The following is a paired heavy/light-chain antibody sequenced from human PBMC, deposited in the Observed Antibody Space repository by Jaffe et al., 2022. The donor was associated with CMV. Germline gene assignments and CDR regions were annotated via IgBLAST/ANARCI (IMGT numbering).Light chain of an antibody. Sequence: SSELTQDPAVSVALGQTVRITCQGDSLRSYYASWYQQKPGQAPVLVIYGKNNRPSGIPDRFSGSSSGNTASLTITGAQAEDEADYYCNSRDSSGNPPYVFGTGTKVTVL. CDR3: NSRDSSGNPPYV. CDR1: SLRSYY. J-gene: IGLJ1*01. CDR2: GKN. V-gene: IGLV3-19*01.
Heavy chain of an antibody. J-gene: IGHJ6*03. CDR1: GFTFSSYE. D-gene: IGHD6-19*01. CDR3: ARAVEAVAGTAHLVYYYYYMDV. Sequence: EVQLVESGGGLVQPGGSLRLSCAASGFTFSSYEMNWVRQAPGKGLEWVSYISSSGSTIYYADSVKGRFTISRDNAKNSLYLQMNSLRAEDTAVYYCARAVEAVAGTAHLVYYYYYMDVWGKGTTVTVSS. V-gene: IGHV3-48*03. CDR2: ISSSGSTI.